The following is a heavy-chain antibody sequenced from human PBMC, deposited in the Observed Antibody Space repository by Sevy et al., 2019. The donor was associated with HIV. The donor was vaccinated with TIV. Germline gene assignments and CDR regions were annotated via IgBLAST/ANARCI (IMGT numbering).Heavy chain of an antibody. Sequence: GESLKISCAASGFTFNNYNMNWVRQAPGKGLEWVSSLSGSSNYIYYAESLKGRFIISRDNAKDTLYLQMNSLRADDSAVYYCARGPPDGSYDHFDSWGQGTLVTVSS. J-gene: IGHJ4*02. V-gene: IGHV3-21*06. CDR3: ARGPPDGSYDHFDS. CDR2: LSGSSNYI. D-gene: IGHD3-10*01. CDR1: GFTFNNYN.